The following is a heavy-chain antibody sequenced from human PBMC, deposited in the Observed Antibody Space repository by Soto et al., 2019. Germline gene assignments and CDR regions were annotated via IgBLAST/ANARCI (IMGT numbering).Heavy chain of an antibody. CDR1: GGSDSSGDYY. D-gene: IGHD2-21*02. J-gene: IGHJ6*02. Sequence: PSETLSLTCTVSGGSDSSGDYYWNWIRQPPGKGLEWIGYIYYSGSTYYNPSLKSRVTISVDTSKNQFSLKLSSVTAADTAVYYCARVKRETVVVTAKYYYSYVMDVWGQGTTVTVSS. CDR3: ARVKRETVVVTAKYYYSYVMDV. V-gene: IGHV4-30-4*01. CDR2: IYYSGST.